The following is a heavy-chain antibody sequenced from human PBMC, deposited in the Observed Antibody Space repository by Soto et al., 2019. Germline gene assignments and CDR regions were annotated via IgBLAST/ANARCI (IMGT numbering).Heavy chain of an antibody. CDR2: IYYSGST. CDR3: ARASRFSADYYGSGRYYNEMMWFDP. D-gene: IGHD3-10*01. Sequence: SETLSLTCTVSGGSISSYYWSWIRQPPGKRLEWNEYIYYSGSTNYNPSLKSRVTISVDTSKYQFSLKLSSVTAADTAVYYCARASRFSADYYGSGRYYNEMMWFDPCGQGTLVTVSS. V-gene: IGHV4-59*01. J-gene: IGHJ5*02. CDR1: GGSISSYY.